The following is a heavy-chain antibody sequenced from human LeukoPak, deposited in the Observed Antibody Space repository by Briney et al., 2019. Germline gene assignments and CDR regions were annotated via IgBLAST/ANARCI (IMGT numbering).Heavy chain of an antibody. CDR3: AKPYSGTFYSFDS. D-gene: IGHD1-26*01. Sequence: GGSLRLSCAASGFTFSSYGMHWVRQAPGKGLEWVAVIWYDGSNKYYADSVKGRFTISKDNSRNTLDLQMNSLSAEDTAVYYCAKPYSGTFYSFDSWGQGALVTVSS. CDR2: IWYDGSNK. V-gene: IGHV3-33*06. J-gene: IGHJ4*02. CDR1: GFTFSSYG.